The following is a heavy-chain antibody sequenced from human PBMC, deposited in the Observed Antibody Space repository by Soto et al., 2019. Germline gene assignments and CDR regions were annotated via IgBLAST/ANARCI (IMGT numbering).Heavy chain of an antibody. CDR1: GFTFSSYS. CDR3: ARDFDHIVGP. J-gene: IGHJ5*02. CDR2: ISSSSSTI. Sequence: PGGSMRVSCAAAGFTFSSYSRNWVRQAPGKGLEWVSYISSSSSTIYYADSVKGRFTISRDNAKNSLYLQMNSLRAEDTAVYYCARDFDHIVGPWGQGTLVTVSS. V-gene: IGHV3-48*01.